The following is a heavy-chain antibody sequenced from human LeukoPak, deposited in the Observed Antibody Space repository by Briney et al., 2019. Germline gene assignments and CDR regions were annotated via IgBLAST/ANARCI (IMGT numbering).Heavy chain of an antibody. Sequence: ASVKVSCKTSGYGFSDFYLHWMRQAPGEGLEWVGWVNPNSGDIKFAQKFQGRISMTIDLSLSTAYLVLSSPRFDDTATYFCARYYFDTTGFFRYDYWGQGTLVTVSS. CDR2: VNPNSGDI. J-gene: IGHJ4*02. CDR1: GYGFSDFY. V-gene: IGHV1-2*02. CDR3: ARYYFDTTGFFRYDY. D-gene: IGHD3-22*01.